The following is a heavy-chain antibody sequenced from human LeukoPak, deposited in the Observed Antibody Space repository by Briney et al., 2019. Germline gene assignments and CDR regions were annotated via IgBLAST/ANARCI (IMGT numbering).Heavy chain of an antibody. V-gene: IGHV4-59*01. CDR3: ARDRVGQQLVGRNYYYYYMDV. CDR2: IYYSGST. J-gene: IGHJ6*03. CDR1: GGSISSYY. Sequence: SETLSLTCSVSGGSISSYYWSWIRQPPGKGLEWIGYIYYSGSTNYNPSLKSRVTISVDTSKNQFSLKLSSVTAADTAVYYCARDRVGQQLVGRNYYYYYMDVWGKGTTVTISS. D-gene: IGHD6-13*01.